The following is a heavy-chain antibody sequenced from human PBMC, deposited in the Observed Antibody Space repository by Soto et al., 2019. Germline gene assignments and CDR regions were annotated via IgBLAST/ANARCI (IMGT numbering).Heavy chain of an antibody. J-gene: IGHJ6*03. Sequence: GGSLRLSCAASGFTFSSYWMSWVRQAPGKGLEWVANIKQDGSEKYYVDSVKGRFTISRDNAKNSLYLQMNSLRAEDTAVYYYSRVWGYCSSGSCSRYYMDVWGKGTTVTVSS. CDR1: GFTFSSYW. D-gene: IGHD2-15*01. CDR2: IKQDGSEK. CDR3: SRVWGYCSSGSCSRYYMDV. V-gene: IGHV3-7*02.